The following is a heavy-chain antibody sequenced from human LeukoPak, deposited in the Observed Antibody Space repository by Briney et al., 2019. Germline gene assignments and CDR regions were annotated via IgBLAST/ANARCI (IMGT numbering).Heavy chain of an antibody. CDR2: IIPIFGTA. Sequence: ASVKVSCKASGGTFSSYAISWLRQAPGQGLEWMGGIIPIFGTANYAQKFQGRVAITTDESTSTAYMELSSLRSEDTAVYYCAGNEYYDSSGYYGYWGQGTLVTVSS. CDR1: GGTFSSYA. J-gene: IGHJ4*02. CDR3: AGNEYYDSSGYYGY. D-gene: IGHD3-22*01. V-gene: IGHV1-69*05.